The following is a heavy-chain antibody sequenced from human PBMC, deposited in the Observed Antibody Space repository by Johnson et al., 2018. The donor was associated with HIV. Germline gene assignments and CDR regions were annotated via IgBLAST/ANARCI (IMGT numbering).Heavy chain of an antibody. CDR2: ISSSGSTI. CDR3: TTGLYWNDAFDI. D-gene: IGHD1-1*01. Sequence: QVQLVESGGGLVKPGGSLRLSCAASGFSFSDHYMSWIRQAPGKGLEWVSYISSSGSTIYYADSVKGRFTISRDNAKNSLYLQMNSLKTEDTAVYYCTTGLYWNDAFDIWGQGTMVTVSS. V-gene: IGHV3-11*01. J-gene: IGHJ3*02. CDR1: GFSFSDHY.